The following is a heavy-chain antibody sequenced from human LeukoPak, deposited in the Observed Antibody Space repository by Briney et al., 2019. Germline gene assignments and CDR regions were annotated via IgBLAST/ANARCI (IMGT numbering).Heavy chain of an antibody. D-gene: IGHD3-22*01. V-gene: IGHV3-33*01. CDR1: GFTFSSYG. CDR2: IWFDGSNK. CDR3: ARDRGYDSSGYYSYYFDY. J-gene: IGHJ4*02. Sequence: GGSLRLSCAASGFTFSSYGMHWVRQAPGKGLEWVAIIWFDGSNKYYPDSVKGRFTISRDNSKNTLYLQMNSLRAEDTAVYYCARDRGYDSSGYYSYYFDYWGQGTLVTVSS.